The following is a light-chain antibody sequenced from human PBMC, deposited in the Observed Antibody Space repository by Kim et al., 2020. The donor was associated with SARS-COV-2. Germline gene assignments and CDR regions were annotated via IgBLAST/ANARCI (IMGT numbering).Light chain of an antibody. Sequence: QSALTQPRSVSGSPGQSVTISCTGARSNVGRYNFVSWYQQHPGKAPKLLIFDVSERPSGVPDRFSGSKSGNTASLTISGLQSEDEADYYCAAWDDSLHWVFGGGTQLTVL. V-gene: IGLV2-11*01. CDR1: RSNVGRYNF. CDR3: AAWDDSLHWV. CDR2: DVS. J-gene: IGLJ3*02.